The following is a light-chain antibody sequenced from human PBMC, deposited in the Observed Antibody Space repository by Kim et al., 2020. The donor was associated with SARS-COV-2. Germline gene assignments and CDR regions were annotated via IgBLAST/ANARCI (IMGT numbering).Light chain of an antibody. Sequence: SSELTQDPAVSVALGQTVRITCQGDSLRSYYASWYQRKPGQAPVLVIYGKNNRPSGIPDRFSGSSSGNTASLTITGAQAEDEADYYCNSRDSSGNVVFGGGTKLTVL. V-gene: IGLV3-19*01. CDR3: NSRDSSGNVV. CDR2: GKN. J-gene: IGLJ2*01. CDR1: SLRSYY.